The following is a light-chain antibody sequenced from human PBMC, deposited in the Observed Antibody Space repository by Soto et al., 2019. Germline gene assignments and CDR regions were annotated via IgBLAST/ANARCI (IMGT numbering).Light chain of an antibody. J-gene: IGLJ1*01. CDR1: SSDVGGYNY. Sequence: QPASVSGSPGQSITISCTGTSSDVGGYNYVSWSQQHPGKAPKLLISEVSNRPSGVSNRFSGSKSGNTASLTISGLQADDEADYYCSSYTASSTLVFGTGTKVTVL. CDR2: EVS. CDR3: SSYTASSTLV. V-gene: IGLV2-14*03.